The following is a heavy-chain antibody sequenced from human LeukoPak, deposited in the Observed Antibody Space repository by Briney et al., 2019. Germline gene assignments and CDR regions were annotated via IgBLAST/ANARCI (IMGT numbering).Heavy chain of an antibody. Sequence: SETLSLTCTVSGGSVSSGSYYWSWIRQPAGKGLEWIGRIYTSGSTNYNPSLKSRVTMSVDTSKNQFSLKLSSVTAADTAVYYCARTFFPSGSYYDDYFDYWGQGTLVTVSS. V-gene: IGHV4-61*02. J-gene: IGHJ4*02. CDR3: ARTFFPSGSYYDDYFDY. D-gene: IGHD1-26*01. CDR2: IYTSGST. CDR1: GGSVSSGSYY.